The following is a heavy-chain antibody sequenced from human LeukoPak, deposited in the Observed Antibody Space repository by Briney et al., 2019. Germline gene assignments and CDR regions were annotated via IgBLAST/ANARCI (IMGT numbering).Heavy chain of an antibody. CDR2: ISSSSSTI. CDR3: ARDQGYSSSWFGDAFDI. CDR1: GFTFSSYS. D-gene: IGHD6-13*01. V-gene: IGHV3-48*01. Sequence: PGGSLRLSCAASGFTFSSYSMNWVRKAPGKGLEWVSYISSSSSTIYYADSVKGRFTIPRDNAKNSLYLQMNSLRAEDTAVYYCARDQGYSSSWFGDAFDIWGQGTMVTVSS. J-gene: IGHJ3*02.